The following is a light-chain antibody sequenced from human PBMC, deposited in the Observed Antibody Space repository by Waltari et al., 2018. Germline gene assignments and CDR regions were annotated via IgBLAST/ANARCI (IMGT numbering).Light chain of an antibody. V-gene: IGLV4-69*01. Sequence: QPVLTQSPSASAPLGASLSLPCTLTTGDSSYPIAWPQQQPATGPRYLMKLNSDGSRIKGDGIPVRFSGSSSGAERYLIGPSLQAEDEADYYCQTWDTGTWVFGGGTKLTVL. CDR3: QTWDTGTWV. CDR1: TGDSSYP. J-gene: IGLJ3*02. CDR2: LNSDGSR.